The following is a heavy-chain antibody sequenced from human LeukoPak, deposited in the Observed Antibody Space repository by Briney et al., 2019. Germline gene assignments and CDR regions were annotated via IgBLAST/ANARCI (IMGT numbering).Heavy chain of an antibody. J-gene: IGHJ5*02. CDR3: AREGVSSSVGWFDP. CDR2: IYYSGST. D-gene: IGHD6-13*01. CDR1: GGSISSYY. V-gene: IGHV4-59*12. Sequence: SETLSLTCTVSGGSISSYYWSWIRQPPGKGLEWIGYIYYSGSTNYNPSLKSRATISVDTSKNQLSLKLNSVTAADTAVYYCAREGVSSSVGWFDPWGQGTLVTVSS.